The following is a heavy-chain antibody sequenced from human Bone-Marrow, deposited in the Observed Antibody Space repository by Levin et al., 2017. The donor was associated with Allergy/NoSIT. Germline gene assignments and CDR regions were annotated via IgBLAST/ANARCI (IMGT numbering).Heavy chain of an antibody. CDR2: ISGGSSRI. J-gene: IGHJ6*02. CDR3: ASWAMFYYDGSDVDYFCYGMDV. CDR1: GLSFSNYD. D-gene: IGHD3-16*01. V-gene: IGHV3-21*06. Sequence: LSLTCAASGLSFSNYDMNWVRQAPGKGLEWVSSISGGSSRIYYADSVKGRFTISRDNAKNSLYLQMNSLRVEDTAVYYCASWAMFYYDGSDVDYFCYGMDVWGQGTTVTVSS.